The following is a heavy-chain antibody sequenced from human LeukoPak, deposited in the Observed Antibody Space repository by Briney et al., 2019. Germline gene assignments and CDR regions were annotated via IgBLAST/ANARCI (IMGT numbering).Heavy chain of an antibody. J-gene: IGHJ4*02. V-gene: IGHV3-23*01. D-gene: IGHD1-26*01. CDR2: ISGSGGGT. CDR3: AKDLTDSGSYTSY. CDR1: GFTFSNYA. Sequence: PGGSLRLSCAASGFTFSNYAMSWVRQAPGKGLECVSSISGSGGGTYYADSVKGRFTISRDNSKNTLYLQMNSLRAEDTALYYCAKDLTDSGSYTSYWGQGTLVTVSS.